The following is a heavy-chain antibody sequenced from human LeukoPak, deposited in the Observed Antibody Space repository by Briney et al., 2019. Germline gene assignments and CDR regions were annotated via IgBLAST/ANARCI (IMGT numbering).Heavy chain of an antibody. CDR1: GGTFSSYA. CDR2: IIPIFGTA. CDR3: ARALTTSSSWYNWFDP. J-gene: IGHJ5*02. D-gene: IGHD6-13*01. Sequence: SVKVSCKASGGTFSSYAISWVRQAPGQGLEWMGGIIPIFGTANYAQKFQGRVTITADESTSTAYMELSSLRSDDTAVYYCARALTTSSSWYNWFDPWGQGTLVTVSS. V-gene: IGHV1-69*13.